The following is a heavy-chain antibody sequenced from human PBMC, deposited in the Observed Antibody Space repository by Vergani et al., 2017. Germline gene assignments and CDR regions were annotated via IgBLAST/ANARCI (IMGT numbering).Heavy chain of an antibody. V-gene: IGHV1-46*01. CDR1: GYTFTSYY. Sequence: QVQLVQSGAEVKKPGALVKVSCKASGYTFTSYYMHWVRPAPGQGLEWMGIINPSGGRRSYAQKFQGRVTMTRDTSTSTVYMELSSLRSEDTAVYYCARVKGGYAYWFDPWGQGTLVTVSS. D-gene: IGHD5-12*01. CDR3: ARVKGGYAYWFDP. CDR2: INPSGGRR. J-gene: IGHJ5*02.